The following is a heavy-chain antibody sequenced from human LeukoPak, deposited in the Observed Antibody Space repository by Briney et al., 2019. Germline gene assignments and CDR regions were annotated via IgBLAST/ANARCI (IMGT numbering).Heavy chain of an antibody. V-gene: IGHV3-23*01. D-gene: IGHD2-15*01. J-gene: IGHJ4*02. Sequence: GGSLRLSCAASGFTFSSYAMSWVRQAPGKGLEWVSAISGSGGSTYYADSVKGRFTISRDNSKNTLYLQMNSLRAEDTAVYYCAKGMEGVVVVTYGHDYWGQGTLVTVSS. CDR3: AKGMEGVVVVTYGHDY. CDR1: GFTFSSYA. CDR2: ISGSGGST.